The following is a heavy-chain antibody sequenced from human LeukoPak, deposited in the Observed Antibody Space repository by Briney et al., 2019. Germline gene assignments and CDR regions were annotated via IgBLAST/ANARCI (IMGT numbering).Heavy chain of an antibody. CDR3: ARSLVVGATYPYH. V-gene: IGHV3-48*01. Sequence: GGSLRLSCAASGFTFSSYGMTWVRQAPGKGLEWVSYISSSSSTIYYADCVKGRFTISRDNAKNSLYLQLNSLRAEDTAVYYCARSLVVGATYPYHWGQGTLVTVSS. CDR2: ISSSSSTI. J-gene: IGHJ5*02. D-gene: IGHD1-26*01. CDR1: GFTFSSYG.